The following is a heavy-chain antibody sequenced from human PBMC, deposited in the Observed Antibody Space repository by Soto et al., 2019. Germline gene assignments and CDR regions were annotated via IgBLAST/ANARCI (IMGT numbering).Heavy chain of an antibody. CDR2: MNPNIGNT. J-gene: IGHJ4*02. CDR1: GYTFTTYD. CDR3: ARNRRETGDFDY. Sequence: QVQLVQSGAEVKKPGASVKVSCKASGYTFTTYDINWMRQATGQGLEWMGWMNPNIGNTGYAQKFQGRVTMTRDTSMNTAYMELSSLTYEDTAVYYCARNRRETGDFDYWGQGTLVTVSS. V-gene: IGHV1-8*01. D-gene: IGHD7-27*01.